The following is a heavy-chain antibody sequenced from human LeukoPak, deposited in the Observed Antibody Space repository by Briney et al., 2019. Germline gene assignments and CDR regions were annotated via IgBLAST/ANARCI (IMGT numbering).Heavy chain of an antibody. D-gene: IGHD1-14*01. CDR1: GLTFSSYA. J-gene: IGHJ4*02. CDR2: ISYDGSNR. V-gene: IGHV3-30*01. CDR3: ARDTFQPGRIDC. Sequence: GGSLRLPCAASGLTFSSYAMHWARQAPGKGLEWVAVISYDGSNRYYADSVKGRFTISRDNSKNTLYLQMNSLRAEDTAVYYCARDTFQPGRIDCWGQGTLVIVSS.